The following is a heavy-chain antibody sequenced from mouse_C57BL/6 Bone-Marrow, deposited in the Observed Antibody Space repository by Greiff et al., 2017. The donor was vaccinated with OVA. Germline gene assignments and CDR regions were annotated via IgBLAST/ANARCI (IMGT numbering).Heavy chain of an antibody. J-gene: IGHJ3*01. CDR1: GFNIKDDY. V-gene: IGHV14-4*01. CDR2: IDPENGDT. CDR3: TKCDNYDTWFAY. Sequence: EVQLQQSGAELVRPGASVKLSCTASGFNIKDDYMHWVKQRPEQGLEWIGWIDPENGDTEYASKFQGKAIITADKSSNTAYLQLSSLTSENTAVYYCTKCDNYDTWFAYWGQGTMVTVSA. D-gene: IGHD2-12*01.